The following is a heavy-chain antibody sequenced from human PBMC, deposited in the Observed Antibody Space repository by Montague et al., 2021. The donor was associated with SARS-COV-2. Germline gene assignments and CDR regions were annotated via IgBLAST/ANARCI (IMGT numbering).Heavy chain of an antibody. CDR2: VNPGGRN. D-gene: IGHD6-13*01. V-gene: IGHV4-34*01. CDR3: ARGSTSSWKQKIRENRRISLATSYFHNFFMDV. Sequence: SETLSLTCAVYGASFSDYSWTWVRQAPGEGLAWIGEVNPGGRNNYNPSLMSRASISVDTSKSQFSLTLRSVTAADSAMYSCARGSTSSWKQKIRENRRISLATSYFHNFFMDVWGQGTTVVVSS. CDR1: GASFSDYS. J-gene: IGHJ6*02.